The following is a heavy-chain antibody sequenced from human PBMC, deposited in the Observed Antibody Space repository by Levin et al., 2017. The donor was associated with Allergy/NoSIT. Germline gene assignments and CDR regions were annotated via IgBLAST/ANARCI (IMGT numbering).Heavy chain of an antibody. J-gene: IGHJ4*02. Sequence: PGGSLRLSCGASRFTFRSAWMSWVRQTPGKGLEWVATVDFDGTGRYYEDSVRGRFTISRDDARNSLFLEMNSLRVEDTAVYYCVDLEGTDCGQGTLVTVSS. CDR2: VDFDGTGR. CDR1: RFTFRSAW. V-gene: IGHV3-7*01. CDR3: VDLEGTD. D-gene: IGHD2-2*03.